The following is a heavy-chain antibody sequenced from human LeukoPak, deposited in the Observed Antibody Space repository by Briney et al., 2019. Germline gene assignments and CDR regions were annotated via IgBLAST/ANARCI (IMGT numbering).Heavy chain of an antibody. Sequence: GGSLRLSCAASGFTFSTYEMNWVRQAPGKGLEWVSYISSSGDTIYYADSVKGRFTISRDNAKTSLYLQMNSLRAEDTAVYYCARSVQYYYDSSGYHTYWYFDLWGRGTLVTVSS. CDR2: ISSSGDTI. CDR3: ARSVQYYYDSSGYHTYWYFDL. D-gene: IGHD3-22*01. V-gene: IGHV3-48*03. J-gene: IGHJ2*01. CDR1: GFTFSTYE.